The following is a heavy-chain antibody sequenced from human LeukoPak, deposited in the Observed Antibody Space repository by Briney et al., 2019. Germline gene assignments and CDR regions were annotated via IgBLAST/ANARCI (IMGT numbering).Heavy chain of an antibody. J-gene: IGHJ3*02. V-gene: IGHV1-8*01. D-gene: IGHD2-2*01. CDR2: MNPNSGNT. CDR3: AREIYCSSTSCYSDAFDI. Sequence: ASVKVPCKASGYTFTSYDINWVRQATGQGLEWMGWMNPNSGNTGYAQKFQGRVTMTRNTSISTAYMELSSLRSEDTAVYYCAREIYCSSTSCYSDAFDIWGQGTMVTVSS. CDR1: GYTFTSYD.